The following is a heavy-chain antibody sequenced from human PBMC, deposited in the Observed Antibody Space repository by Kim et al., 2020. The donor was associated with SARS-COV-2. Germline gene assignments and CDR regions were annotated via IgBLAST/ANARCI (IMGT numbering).Heavy chain of an antibody. CDR2: IGTAGET. V-gene: IGHV3-13*04. CDR1: GFTFGGHD. D-gene: IGHD5-18*01. J-gene: IGHJ6*02. CDR3: ARGIHQWLGVDV. Sequence: GGSLRLSCAASGFTFGGHDMHWVRQGSGKGLEWVSAIGTAGETFYSGSVKGRFIISRENGRNSLFLQMDSLKVGDTAVYYCARGIHQWLGVDVWGQGTTFTVSS.